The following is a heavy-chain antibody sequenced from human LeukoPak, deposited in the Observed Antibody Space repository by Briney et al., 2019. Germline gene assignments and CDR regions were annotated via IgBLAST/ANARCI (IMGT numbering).Heavy chain of an antibody. V-gene: IGHV4-59*01. CDR2: IYYTGST. Sequence: PSETLSLTCTVSGDSINSYYWTWIRQAPGKGLEWIGYIYYTGSTNYSPSLKSRVSISIDPSKNQFSLKLTSVTAADTAAYYCARDPTYWGQGILVTVSS. CDR3: ARDPTY. J-gene: IGHJ4*02. CDR1: GDSINSYY.